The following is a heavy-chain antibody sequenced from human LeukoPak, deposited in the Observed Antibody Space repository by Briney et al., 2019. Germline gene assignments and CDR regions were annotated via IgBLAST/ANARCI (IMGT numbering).Heavy chain of an antibody. CDR1: GGTFSSYA. CDR2: IIPILGIA. Sequence: ASVKVSCKASGGTFSSYAISWVRQAPGQGLEWMGRIIPILGIANYAQKFQGRVTITADKSTSTAYMELSSLRSEDTAVYYCARVSGIAAAGGTVTSAFDIWGQGTMVTVSS. V-gene: IGHV1-69*04. CDR3: ARVSGIAAAGGTVTSAFDI. J-gene: IGHJ3*02. D-gene: IGHD6-13*01.